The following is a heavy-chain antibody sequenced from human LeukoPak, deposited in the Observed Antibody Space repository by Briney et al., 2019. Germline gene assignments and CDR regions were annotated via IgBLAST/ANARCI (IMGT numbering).Heavy chain of an antibody. CDR1: GFTFNNYG. J-gene: IGHJ4*02. CDR2: ISYDGRNK. V-gene: IGHV3-30*18. D-gene: IGHD2-2*01. Sequence: GGSLRLACAASGFTFNNYGMHWIRQAPGKGLEWVAVISYDGRNKHYPDSVKGRFTISRDISTDTLWLQMDSLRTEDTAVYYCAKGPLRGTAAAIDYWGQGTLVTVSS. CDR3: AKGPLRGTAAAIDY.